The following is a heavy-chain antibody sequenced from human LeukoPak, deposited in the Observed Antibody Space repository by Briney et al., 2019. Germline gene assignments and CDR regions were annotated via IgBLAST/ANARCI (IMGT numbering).Heavy chain of an antibody. D-gene: IGHD3-22*01. Sequence: GRSLRLSCAASGFTFSSYGMHWVRQAPGKGLEWVAVISYDGSNKYYADSVKGRFTISRDNSKNTLYLQVNSLRAEDTAVYYCAKELKAYYERSAFDIWGQGTMVTVSS. CDR2: ISYDGSNK. CDR1: GFTFSSYG. V-gene: IGHV3-30*18. J-gene: IGHJ3*02. CDR3: AKELKAYYERSAFDI.